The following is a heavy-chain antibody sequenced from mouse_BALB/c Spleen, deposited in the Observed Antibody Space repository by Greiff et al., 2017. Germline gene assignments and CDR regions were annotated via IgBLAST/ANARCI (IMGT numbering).Heavy chain of an antibody. Sequence: EVQLQQSGAELVKPGASVKLSCTASGFNIKDTYMHWVKQRPEQGLEWIGRIDPANGNTKYDPKFQGKATITADTSSNTAYLQLSSLTSEDTAVYYCALHYYGSRGAMDYWGQGTSVTVSS. CDR2: IDPANGNT. J-gene: IGHJ4*01. D-gene: IGHD1-1*01. CDR3: ALHYYGSRGAMDY. V-gene: IGHV14-3*02. CDR1: GFNIKDTY.